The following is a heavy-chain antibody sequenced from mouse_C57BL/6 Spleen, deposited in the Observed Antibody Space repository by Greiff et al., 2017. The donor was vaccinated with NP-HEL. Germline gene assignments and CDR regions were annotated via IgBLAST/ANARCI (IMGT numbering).Heavy chain of an antibody. J-gene: IGHJ1*03. Sequence: QVQLQQPGAELVKPGASVKLSCKASGYTFTGYWMHWVKQRPGQGLEWIGQINPGNGGTNYNEKFKSKATLTVDKSSSTVYMQLSSLTSEDSAVYYCARYDDEYDVGSSSFDVWGTGTTLTVSS. CDR1: GYTFTGYW. V-gene: IGHV1-53*01. CDR2: INPGNGGT. CDR3: ARYDDEYDVGSSSFDV. D-gene: IGHD1-1*01.